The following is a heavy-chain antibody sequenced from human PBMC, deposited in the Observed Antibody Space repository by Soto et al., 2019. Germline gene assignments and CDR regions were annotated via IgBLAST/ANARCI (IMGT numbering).Heavy chain of an antibody. J-gene: IGHJ4*02. CDR2: SSGSGGST. D-gene: IGHD3-3*01. CDR1: GFTVSSYA. CDR3: AKDLAAYYDFWSGYSPRGEFDY. V-gene: IGHV3-23*01. Sequence: GGSLRLSCAASGFTVSSYAMSWVRQAPGKGLEWVSASSGSGGSTYYADSVKGRFTISRDNSKNTLYLQMNSLRAEDTAVYYCAKDLAAYYDFWSGYSPRGEFDYWGQGTLVTVSS.